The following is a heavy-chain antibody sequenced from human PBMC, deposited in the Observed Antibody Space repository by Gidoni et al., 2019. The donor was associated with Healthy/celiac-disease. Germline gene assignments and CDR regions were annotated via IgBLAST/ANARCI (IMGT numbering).Heavy chain of an antibody. J-gene: IGHJ5*02. CDR2: ISWNSGSI. V-gene: IGHV3-9*01. CDR1: GFTFDDYA. Sequence: EVQLVESGGGLVQPGRSLRLSCAASGFTFDDYAMHWVRQAPGKGLEWVSGISWNSGSIGYADSVKGRFTISRDNAKNALYLQMNRLRAEDTALYYCAKEGDFWSKGFDPWGQGTLVTVSS. D-gene: IGHD3-3*01. CDR3: AKEGDFWSKGFDP.